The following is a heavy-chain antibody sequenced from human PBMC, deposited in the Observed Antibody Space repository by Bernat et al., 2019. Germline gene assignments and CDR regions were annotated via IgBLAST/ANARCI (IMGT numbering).Heavy chain of an antibody. CDR1: GFTFSSYA. J-gene: IGHJ4*02. D-gene: IGHD2-15*01. CDR3: AKGRMGRGGGSCLDY. V-gene: IGHV3-23*01. CDR2: ISGSGGST. Sequence: EVQLLESGGGLVQPGGSLRLSCAASGFTFSSYAMSWVRQAPGKGLEWVSAISGSGGSTYCADSVKSRFTISRDNSKNTLHLQMNSLSAENSAVYYCAKGRMGRGGGSCLDYWGQGTLVTVSS.